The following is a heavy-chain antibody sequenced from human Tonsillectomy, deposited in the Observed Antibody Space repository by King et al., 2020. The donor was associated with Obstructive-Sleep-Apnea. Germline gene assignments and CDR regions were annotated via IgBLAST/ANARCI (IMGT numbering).Heavy chain of an antibody. Sequence: VQLVESGGGLVQPGRSLRLSCAASGFTFDDYVMYWVRQAPGEGLEWVSGISWNSGSIGYVASVKGRFTIARDNAKNSLYLQMKSLRAEDTALYYCAKEYYVWGSYRANFDYWGQGTLVTVSS. J-gene: IGHJ4*02. V-gene: IGHV3-9*01. CDR3: AKEYYVWGSYRANFDY. CDR2: ISWNSGSI. CDR1: GFTFDDYV. D-gene: IGHD3-16*02.